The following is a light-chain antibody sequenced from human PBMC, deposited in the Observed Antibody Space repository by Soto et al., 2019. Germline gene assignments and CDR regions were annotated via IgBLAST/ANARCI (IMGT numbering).Light chain of an antibody. V-gene: IGKV3-15*01. CDR3: QQYHNWPRT. Sequence: EIVMTQSPATLSVSPGERATLSCRASQSISSNLAWYQQKPGQAPRLLIYGASTRATGIPARFSGSGSGTEFTLTISSLQSEDFAVYYCQQYHNWPRTFGQGIKVEIK. CDR2: GAS. J-gene: IGKJ1*01. CDR1: QSISSN.